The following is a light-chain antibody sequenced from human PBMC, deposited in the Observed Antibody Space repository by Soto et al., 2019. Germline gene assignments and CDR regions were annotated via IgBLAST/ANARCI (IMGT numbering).Light chain of an antibody. CDR3: QKYDSAPCT. CDR1: QGIGNF. J-gene: IGKJ1*01. Sequence: DIQMTQSPSSLSAAIGDKVTITCRASQGIGNFLAWYQQKPGKPPKLLMYAASSLQSGVPSRFSGSGVGTDFTLTSSSLQPEDVASYYCQKYDSAPCTFGQGTKVEIK. V-gene: IGKV1-27*01. CDR2: AAS.